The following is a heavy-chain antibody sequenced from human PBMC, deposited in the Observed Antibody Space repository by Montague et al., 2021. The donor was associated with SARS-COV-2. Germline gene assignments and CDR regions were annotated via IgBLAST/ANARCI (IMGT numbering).Heavy chain of an antibody. D-gene: IGHD6-13*01. J-gene: IGHJ6*03. CDR3: MDV. V-gene: IGHV3-23*05. CDR1: GFTFNGYA. CDR2: IKNSGTET. Sequence: SLRLSCAASGFTFNGYAMTWVRQTPGRGLEWVSTIKNSGTETHYADTVKGRFTTSRDNSEDTAVYYCAKHLGSNWYALGYMDVWGKGTTVTVAS.